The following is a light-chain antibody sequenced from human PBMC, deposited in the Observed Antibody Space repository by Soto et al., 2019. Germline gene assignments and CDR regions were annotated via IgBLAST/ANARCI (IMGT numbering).Light chain of an antibody. CDR2: DAF. J-gene: IGKJ4*01. V-gene: IGKV3-15*01. CDR1: QNVKTR. CDR3: QQYDEWPLT. Sequence: EKVMTQSPATLSVSPGERATLSCRASQNVKTRLAWYQQKPGQAPRLLIFDAFTRATCIPARFSGSASGTDFTLTISSLQSEDSAVYYCQQYDEWPLTFGGGTKVEIK.